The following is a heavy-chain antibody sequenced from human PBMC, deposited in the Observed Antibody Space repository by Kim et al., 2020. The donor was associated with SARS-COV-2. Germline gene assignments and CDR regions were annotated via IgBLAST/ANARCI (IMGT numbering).Heavy chain of an antibody. CDR3: SRDWSHDDGSSYYI. CDR2: IWYDGSNK. J-gene: IGHJ3*02. D-gene: IGHD2-15*01. CDR1: VFTFSSYV. Sequence: GGSLRLSCASSVFTFSSYVMHWVRQAPCKGLEWVAVIWYDGSNKYYADSVKGRFHISRYNSKNTLYLHRNSLTAEDMAAYYCSRDWSHDDGSSYYICGQG. V-gene: IGHV3-33*01.